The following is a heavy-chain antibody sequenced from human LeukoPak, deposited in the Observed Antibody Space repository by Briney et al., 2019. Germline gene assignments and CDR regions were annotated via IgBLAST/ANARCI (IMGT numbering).Heavy chain of an antibody. CDR2: IIPIFGTA. V-gene: IGHV1-69*13. J-gene: IGHJ4*02. D-gene: IGHD4-17*01. CDR3: ARARGSQNYGDYYLDY. Sequence: SVKVSCKASGGTFSSYAISWVRQAPGQGLEWMGGIIPIFGTANYAQKFQGRVTITADESTSTAYMELSGLRSEDTAVYYCARARGSQNYGDYYLDYWGQGTLVTVSS. CDR1: GGTFSSYA.